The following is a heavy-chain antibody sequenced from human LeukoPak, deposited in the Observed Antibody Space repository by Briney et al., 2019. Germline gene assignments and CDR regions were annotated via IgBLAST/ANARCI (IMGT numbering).Heavy chain of an antibody. D-gene: IGHD3-10*01. Sequence: PSETLSLTCSVSGGSMSSGNYYWSWIRQPAGKGLEWIGRVYASGSTNYNPSLNSRVTMSVDTSKNQFSLNLRSVTAADTAVYFCAQGNYYGSGSFNWFDPWGQGTLVTVSS. CDR2: VYASGST. CDR3: AQGNYYGSGSFNWFDP. CDR1: GGSMSSGNYY. V-gene: IGHV4-61*02. J-gene: IGHJ5*02.